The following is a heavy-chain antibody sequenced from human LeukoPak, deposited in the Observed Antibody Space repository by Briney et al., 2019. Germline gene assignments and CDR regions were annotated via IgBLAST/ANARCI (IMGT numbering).Heavy chain of an antibody. CDR3: AREMYCSGGSCYSHAFDI. CDR2: ISXDESNK. Sequence: ISXDESNKYSADSVKGRFTISRDNSKNTLYLQMNSLRAEDTAVYYCAREMYCSGGSCYSHAFDIWGQGTMVTVSS. D-gene: IGHD2-15*01. V-gene: IGHV3-30-3*01. J-gene: IGHJ3*02.